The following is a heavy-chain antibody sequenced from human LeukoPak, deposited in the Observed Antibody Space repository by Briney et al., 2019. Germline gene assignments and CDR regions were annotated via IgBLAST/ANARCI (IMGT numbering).Heavy chain of an antibody. V-gene: IGHV1-46*03. Sequence: ASVKVSCKASGYTFTSYYMHWVRQAPGQGLEWMGIINPSGGSTSYAQKFQGRVTMTRDTSTSTVYMELSSLRSEDTAVYYCARGGSTLVQTYIGWFDLWGQGTLVTVSS. CDR2: INPSGGST. J-gene: IGHJ5*02. CDR1: GYTFTSYY. CDR3: ARGGSTLVQTYIGWFDL. D-gene: IGHD6-6*01.